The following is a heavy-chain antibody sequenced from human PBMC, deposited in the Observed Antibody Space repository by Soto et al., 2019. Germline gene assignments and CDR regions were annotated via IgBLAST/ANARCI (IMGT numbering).Heavy chain of an antibody. V-gene: IGHV1-69*13. J-gene: IGHJ6*02. D-gene: IGHD3-3*01. Sequence: GGPVKVSCQASGGTFSRYAISWVRQGLGQGLEWMGGIIPIFGTANYAQKFQGRVTITADESTSTAYMELSSLRSEDTAVYYCASTKTRNYYYGMDVWGQGTKVTVSS. CDR2: IIPIFGTA. CDR1: GGTFSRYA. CDR3: ASTKTRNYYYGMDV.